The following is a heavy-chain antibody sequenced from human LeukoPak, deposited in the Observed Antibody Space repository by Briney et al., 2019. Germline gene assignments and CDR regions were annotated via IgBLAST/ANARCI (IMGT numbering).Heavy chain of an antibody. J-gene: IGHJ4*02. CDR2: ISGYNGNT. V-gene: IGHV1-18*01. D-gene: IGHD6-13*01. CDR3: ARVGSSWPADY. Sequence: ASVKVSCKASGYPFTSYGITWVRQAPGQGLEWLGWISGYNGNTNYAQNLQGRVTMTTDTSTSTAYMDLRSLRSDDTAVYYCARVGSSWPADYWGQGTLVTVSS. CDR1: GYPFTSYG.